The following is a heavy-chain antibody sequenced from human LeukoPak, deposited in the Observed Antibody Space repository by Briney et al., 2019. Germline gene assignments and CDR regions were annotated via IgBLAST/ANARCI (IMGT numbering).Heavy chain of an antibody. CDR1: VGSFSSGNW. J-gene: IGHJ6*02. D-gene: IGHD2-2*02. Sequence: PSETLSLTCAVSVGSFSSGNWWSWVRQSPGKGLEWIREIYHNGTPNYSPSLKSRVTISADTFKNHFSLKLTSVTAADTAVYYCATAPILRGEGGEHYKYGMDVWGQGTTVIVSS. CDR3: ATAPILRGEGGEHYKYGMDV. V-gene: IGHV4-4*02. CDR2: IYHNGTP.